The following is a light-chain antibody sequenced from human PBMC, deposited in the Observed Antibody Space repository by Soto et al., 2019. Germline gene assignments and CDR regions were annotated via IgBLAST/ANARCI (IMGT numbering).Light chain of an antibody. J-gene: IGLJ1*01. Sequence: QSALTQPASVSGSPGQSITISCTGTSSDVGGHDYVSWYRQHPGKAPKLIIYEVRNRPSGVSNRFSGSKSGNTASLTISGLQAEEEADYYCSSYSSTNLVFGNVTKVTV. CDR3: SSYSSTNLV. V-gene: IGLV2-14*01. CDR1: SSDVGGHDY. CDR2: EVR.